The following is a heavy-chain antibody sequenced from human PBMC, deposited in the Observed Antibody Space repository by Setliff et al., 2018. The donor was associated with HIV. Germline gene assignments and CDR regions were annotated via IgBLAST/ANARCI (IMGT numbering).Heavy chain of an antibody. CDR3: ARQFRYPGIAVAGIDY. CDR1: GDSISSSSYY. CDR2: MFYTGSA. D-gene: IGHD6-19*01. Sequence: PSETLSLTCTVSGDSISSSSYYWGWVRQPPGKGLEWIGTMFYTGSAYYTPSLKSRVTISVDTSKNQFSLRLSSVTTADTAIYYCARQFRYPGIAVAGIDYWGQGQWSPSPQ. J-gene: IGHJ4*02. V-gene: IGHV4-39*01.